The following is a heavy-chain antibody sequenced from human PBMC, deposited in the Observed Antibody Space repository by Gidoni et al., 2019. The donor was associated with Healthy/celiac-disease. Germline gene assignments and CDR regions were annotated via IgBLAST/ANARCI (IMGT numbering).Heavy chain of an antibody. CDR3: AKGVYYYDSSGRFDY. CDR2: IRGSGGRT. D-gene: IGHD3-22*01. CDR1: GFPFSSYA. J-gene: IGHJ4*02. Sequence: EVQLLESGGGLVPPGGSLRLSCAASGFPFSSYAMSGGRQAPGKGLEWGSAIRGSGGRTYYADSVKGRFTISRDNSKNTLYLQMNSLRAEDTAVYYCAKGVYYYDSSGRFDYWGQGTLVTVSS. V-gene: IGHV3-23*01.